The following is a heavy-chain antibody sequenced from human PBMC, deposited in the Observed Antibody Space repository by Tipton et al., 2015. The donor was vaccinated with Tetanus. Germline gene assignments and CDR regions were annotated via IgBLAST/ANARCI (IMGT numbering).Heavy chain of an antibody. CDR2: MNPKTGPA. J-gene: IGHJ4*02. Sequence: QVQLVQSGAEVKKPGASVKVSCKAYGYAFASYDLNWVRQASGQGLEWLVYMNPKTGPAGYAQKFQGRVTMTSDISSSTAYMELRNLRSDDTAVYYCARGNRGSSWYRWGQGTLLTVSS. D-gene: IGHD6-13*01. CDR3: ARGNRGSSWYR. CDR1: GYAFASYD. V-gene: IGHV1-8*01.